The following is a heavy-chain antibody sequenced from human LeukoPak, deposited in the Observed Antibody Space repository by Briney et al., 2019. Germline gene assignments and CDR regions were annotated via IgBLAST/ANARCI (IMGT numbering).Heavy chain of an antibody. D-gene: IGHD3-22*01. CDR1: VGTFTGYY. CDR2: IYCSGST. Sequence: KPSETLSLTCAVYVGTFTGYYWRWIRQPPWKGLEWIGSIYCSGSTNYNPSLKSRVTISVDTSKNQFSLKLSSVTAADTAVYYCARCYYDSSGYTLVYYGMDVWGQGTTVTVSS. J-gene: IGHJ6*02. V-gene: IGHV4-59*01. CDR3: ARCYYDSSGYTLVYYGMDV.